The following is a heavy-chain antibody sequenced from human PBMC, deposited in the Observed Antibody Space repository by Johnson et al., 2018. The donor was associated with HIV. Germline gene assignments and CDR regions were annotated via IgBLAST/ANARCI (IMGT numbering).Heavy chain of an antibody. D-gene: IGHD6-13*01. V-gene: IGHV3-20*04. CDR3: AKEKYSSSWLDAFDI. Sequence: VQLVESGGGVLRPGGSLRLSCEGFGFIFDDYGLSWVRQAPGKGLEWVSGISWNSGSIGYADSVKGRFTISRDNAKNSLYLQMNSLRAEDTALYYCAKEKYSSSWLDAFDIWGQGTMVTVSS. CDR2: ISWNSGSI. CDR1: GFIFDDYG. J-gene: IGHJ3*02.